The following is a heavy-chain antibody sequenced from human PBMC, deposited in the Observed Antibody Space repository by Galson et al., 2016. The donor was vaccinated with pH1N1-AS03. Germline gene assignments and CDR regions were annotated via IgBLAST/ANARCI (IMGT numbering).Heavy chain of an antibody. CDR3: ATDYDY. CDR1: GLSLSELS. J-gene: IGHJ4*02. V-gene: IGHV1-24*01. Sequence: SVKVSCKVSGLSLSELSMHWVRQAPGKGLEWMGCFDREDGEAIYAQKFQGRLTVTEDRSTDTAYMELSSLRPEDTATYYCATDYDYWGQGTLSPSPQ. CDR2: FDREDGEA.